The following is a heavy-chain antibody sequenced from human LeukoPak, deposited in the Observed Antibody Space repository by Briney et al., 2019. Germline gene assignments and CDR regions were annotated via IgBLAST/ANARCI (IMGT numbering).Heavy chain of an antibody. CDR1: GNHW. Sequence: GGSLRLSCAASGNHWMHWVRQAPGKGLVWVSHINSDGSWTSYADSVKGRFTISKDNAKNTVYLQMNSLRAEDTAVYYCVSFYETYWGRGTLVTVSS. J-gene: IGHJ4*02. CDR2: INSDGSWT. D-gene: IGHD2/OR15-2a*01. V-gene: IGHV3-74*01. CDR3: VSFYETY.